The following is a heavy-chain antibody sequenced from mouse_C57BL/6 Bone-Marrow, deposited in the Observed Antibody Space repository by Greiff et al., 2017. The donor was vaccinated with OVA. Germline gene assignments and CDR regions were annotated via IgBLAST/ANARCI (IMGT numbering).Heavy chain of an antibody. D-gene: IGHD1-1*01. V-gene: IGHV1-59*01. CDR3: ARGTVAPFY. CDR2: IDPSDSYT. Sequence: VQLQQPGAELVRPGTSVKLSCKASGYTFTSYWMHWVKQRPGQGLEWIGVIDPSDSYTNYNQKFKGKATLTVDTSSSPAYMQLRRLTSEDSAVYYCARGTVAPFYWGQGTTLTVSS. J-gene: IGHJ2*01. CDR1: GYTFTSYW.